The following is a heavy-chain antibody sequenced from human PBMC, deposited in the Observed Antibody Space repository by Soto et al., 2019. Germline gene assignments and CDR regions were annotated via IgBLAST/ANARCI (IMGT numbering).Heavy chain of an antibody. CDR3: ARLSSGWLETTRYFDY. CDR2: INAGNGNT. CDR1: GYTFTSYA. D-gene: IGHD6-19*01. V-gene: IGHV1-3*01. J-gene: IGHJ4*02. Sequence: GASVKVSCKASGYTFTSYAMHWVRQAPGQRLEWMGWINAGNGNTKYSQKFQGRVTITRDTSASTAYMELSSLRSEDTAVYYCARLSSGWLETTRYFDYWGQGTLVTVSS.